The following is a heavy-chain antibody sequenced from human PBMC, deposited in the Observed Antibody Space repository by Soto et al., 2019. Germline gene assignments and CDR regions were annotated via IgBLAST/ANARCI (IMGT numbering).Heavy chain of an antibody. CDR3: AKGRGQNWNFDY. V-gene: IGHV3-23*01. J-gene: IGHJ4*02. Sequence: EVQLLESGGGSVQPGGSLRLSCAASGFTFSSYAMHCVRRPPGKGLEWVSSISGSGGTAYYADSVKGRFSISRDSLVNTLYLQMNSLRAEDTAVYYCAKGRGQNWNFDYWGQGPLVTVSP. CDR1: GFTFSSYA. CDR2: ISGSGGTA. D-gene: IGHD1-1*01.